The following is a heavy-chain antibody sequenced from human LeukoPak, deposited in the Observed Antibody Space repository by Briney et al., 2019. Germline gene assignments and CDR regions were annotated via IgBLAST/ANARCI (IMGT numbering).Heavy chain of an antibody. J-gene: IGHJ4*02. Sequence: PGGSLRLSCAASGFTFSSYAMHWVRQAPGKGLEYVSAISSNGGGTYYANSVKGRFTISRDNSKNTLYLQMGSLRAEDMAVYYCARDAYDSSGYVDYWGQGTLVTVSS. V-gene: IGHV3-64*01. CDR3: ARDAYDSSGYVDY. D-gene: IGHD3-22*01. CDR2: ISSNGGGT. CDR1: GFTFSSYA.